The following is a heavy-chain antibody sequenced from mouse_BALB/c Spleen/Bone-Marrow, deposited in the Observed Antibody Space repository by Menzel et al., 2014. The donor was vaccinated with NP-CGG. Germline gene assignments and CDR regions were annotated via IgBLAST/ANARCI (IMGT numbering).Heavy chain of an antibody. Sequence: DVKLQESGGGLVQPGGSLKLSCAASGFDFSRYWMSWVRQAPGKGLEWIGEINPDSSTINYTPSLKDKFIISRDNAKNTLYLQMSKVRSEDTALYYCARLGYYGYLDYWGQGTTLTVSS. J-gene: IGHJ2*01. CDR2: INPDSSTI. D-gene: IGHD2-3*01. CDR1: GFDFSRYW. CDR3: ARLGYYGYLDY. V-gene: IGHV4-1*02.